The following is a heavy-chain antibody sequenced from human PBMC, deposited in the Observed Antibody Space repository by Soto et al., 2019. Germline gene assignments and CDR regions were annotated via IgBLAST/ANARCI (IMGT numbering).Heavy chain of an antibody. Sequence: GGSLRLSCAASGFTFSSYTMNWVRQAPGKGLEWVSYISSSSSTIYYADSVKGRFTISRDNAKNSLYLQMNSLRDEDTAVYYCARDQWFCISTSCYSYYYGMDVWGQGTTVTVSS. CDR2: ISSSSSTI. CDR1: GFTFSSYT. D-gene: IGHD2-2*02. J-gene: IGHJ6*02. CDR3: ARDQWFCISTSCYSYYYGMDV. V-gene: IGHV3-48*02.